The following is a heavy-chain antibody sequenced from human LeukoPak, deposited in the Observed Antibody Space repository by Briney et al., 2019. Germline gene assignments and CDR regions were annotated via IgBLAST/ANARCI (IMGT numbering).Heavy chain of an antibody. CDR3: AKTTVPTRRGSFDV. J-gene: IGHJ3*01. D-gene: IGHD4-23*01. CDR2: VSYDGSRN. V-gene: IGHV3-30*18. CDR1: GFTFSTHA. Sequence: GGSLRLSCAASGFTFSTHAMHWVRQAPGKGLEWVAAVSYDGSRNYYADSVKGRFTISRDTSNNMLYLQMSSLRPEDTAMYYCAKTTVPTRRGSFDVWGQGTMVTVSS.